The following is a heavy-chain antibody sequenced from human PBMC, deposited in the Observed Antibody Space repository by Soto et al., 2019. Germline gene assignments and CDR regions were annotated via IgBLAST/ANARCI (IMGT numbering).Heavy chain of an antibody. CDR2: ISSSSSTI. CDR1: GFTFSSYS. V-gene: IGHV3-48*01. J-gene: IGHJ6*02. Sequence: QPGGSLRLSCAASGFTFSSYSMNWVRQAPGKGLEWVSYISSSSSTIYYADSVKGRFTISRDNAKNSLYLQMNSLRAEDTAVYYCAKMTTVTKPQDYYYGMDVWGQGTTVTVSS. D-gene: IGHD4-17*01. CDR3: AKMTTVTKPQDYYYGMDV.